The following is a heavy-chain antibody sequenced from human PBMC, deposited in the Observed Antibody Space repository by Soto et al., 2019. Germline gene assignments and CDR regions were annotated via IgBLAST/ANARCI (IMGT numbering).Heavy chain of an antibody. J-gene: IGHJ6*03. D-gene: IGHD3-10*01. V-gene: IGHV3-15*01. Sequence: GGSLRLSCAASGFTFSNAWMSWVRQAPGKGLEWVGRIKSKTDGGTTDYAAPVKGRFTISRDDSKNTLYLQMNSLKTEDTAVYYCTTPNNGEGKRDYYMDVWGKGTTVTVSS. CDR1: GFTFSNAW. CDR2: IKSKTDGGTT. CDR3: TTPNNGEGKRDYYMDV.